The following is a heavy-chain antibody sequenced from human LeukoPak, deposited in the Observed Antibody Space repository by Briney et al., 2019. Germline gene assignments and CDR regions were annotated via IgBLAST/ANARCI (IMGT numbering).Heavy chain of an antibody. V-gene: IGHV3-20*04. CDR1: GFTFDDYG. CDR2: INWNGGST. D-gene: IGHD2/OR15-2a*01. CDR3: ARVVSGFPSSRLRYYFDY. Sequence: RTGGSLRLSCAASGFTFDDYGMSWVRQAPGKGLEWVSGINWNGGSTGYADSVKGRFTISRDNAKNSLYLQMNSLRAEDTAVYYCARVVSGFPSSRLRYYFDYWGQGTLVTVSS. J-gene: IGHJ4*02.